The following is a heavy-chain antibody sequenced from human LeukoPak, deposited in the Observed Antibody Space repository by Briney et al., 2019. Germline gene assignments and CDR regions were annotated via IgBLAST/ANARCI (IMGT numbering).Heavy chain of an antibody. J-gene: IGHJ4*02. V-gene: IGHV3-74*01. Sequence: GGSLRLSCAASGNYWMHWVRQAPGKGLVWVSHINGDGSWTTYADSVKGRFIISKDNAKNTVYLQMNNLRAEDTAVYYCVSFYETYWGRGTLVTVSS. CDR1: GNYW. D-gene: IGHD2-2*01. CDR2: INGDGSWT. CDR3: VSFYETY.